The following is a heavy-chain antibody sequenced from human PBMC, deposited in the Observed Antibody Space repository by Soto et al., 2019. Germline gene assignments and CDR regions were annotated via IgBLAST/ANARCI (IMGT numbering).Heavy chain of an antibody. CDR3: AKAAEGSSSSIDFDY. D-gene: IGHD6-6*01. CDR2: ISWNSGSI. Sequence: PGGSLRLSCAASGFTFDDYAMHWVRQAPGKGLEWVSGISWNSGSIGYADSVKGRFTISRDNAKNSLYLQMNSLRAEDTALYYCAKAAEGSSSSIDFDYWGQGTLVTVSS. CDR1: GFTFDDYA. J-gene: IGHJ4*02. V-gene: IGHV3-9*01.